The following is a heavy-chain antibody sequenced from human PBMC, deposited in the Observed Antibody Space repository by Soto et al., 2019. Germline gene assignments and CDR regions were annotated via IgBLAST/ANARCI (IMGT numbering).Heavy chain of an antibody. CDR1: GGTFSSYA. J-gene: IGHJ4*02. V-gene: IGHV1-69*13. CDR2: IIPIFGTA. D-gene: IGHD3-10*01. Sequence: GASVKVSCKASGGTFSSYAISWVRQAPGQGLEWMGGIIPIFGTANYAQKFQDRVTITADESTSTAYMELSSLRSEDTAVYYCARRGITMVRGAAAPPFDYWGQGTLVTVSS. CDR3: ARRGITMVRGAAAPPFDY.